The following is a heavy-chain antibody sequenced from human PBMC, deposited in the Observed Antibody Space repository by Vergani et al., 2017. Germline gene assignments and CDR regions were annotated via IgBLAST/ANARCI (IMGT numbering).Heavy chain of an antibody. V-gene: IGHV3-11*04. CDR3: ARDFLTRVTTLDYYYMGV. D-gene: IGHD1-1*01. CDR2: ISSSGSTI. J-gene: IGHJ6*03. Sequence: QVQLVESGGGLVKPGGSLRLSCAASGFTFSDYYMSWIRQAPGKGLEWVSYISSSGSTIYYADSVKGRFTISRDNSKNTLYLEMNALRAEDTAVYYCARDFLTRVTTLDYYYMGVWGKGTTVTVSS. CDR1: GFTFSDYY.